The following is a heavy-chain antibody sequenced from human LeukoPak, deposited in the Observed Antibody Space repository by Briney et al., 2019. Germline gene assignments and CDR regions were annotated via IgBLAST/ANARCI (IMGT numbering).Heavy chain of an antibody. V-gene: IGHV4-39*01. D-gene: IGHD6-19*01. CDR2: IYYSGST. Sequence: PSETLSLTCTVSGGSISSSSYYWGWIRQPPGKGLEWIGSIYYSGSTYYNPSLKSRVTISVDTSKNQFSLKLSSVTAADTAVYYCARFSFYSGWYVPASKSAGLIDCWGQGTLVTVSS. J-gene: IGHJ4*02. CDR1: GGSISSSSYY. CDR3: ARFSFYSGWYVPASKSAGLIDC.